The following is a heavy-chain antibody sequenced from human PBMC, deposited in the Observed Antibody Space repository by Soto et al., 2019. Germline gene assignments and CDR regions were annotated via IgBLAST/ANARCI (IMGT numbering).Heavy chain of an antibody. D-gene: IGHD1-1*01. V-gene: IGHV3-21*01. CDR1: GFTFSSYS. CDR2: ISSSSSYI. J-gene: IGHJ3*02. Sequence: GGSLRLSCAASGFTFSSYSMNWVRQAPGKGLEWVSSISSSSSYIYYADSVKGRFTISRDNAKNSLYLQMNSLRAEDTDVYYCAGEGTLERAFDNGGEGTVVTVSS. CDR3: AGEGTLERAFDN.